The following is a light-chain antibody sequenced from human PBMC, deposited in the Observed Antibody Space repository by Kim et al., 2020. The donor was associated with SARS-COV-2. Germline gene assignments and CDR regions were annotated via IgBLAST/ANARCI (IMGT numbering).Light chain of an antibody. CDR1: SLRSYY. CDR3: HSRDSSLNRL. V-gene: IGLV3-19*01. CDR2: GDN. J-gene: IGLJ3*02. Sequence: SYELTQDPAVSVALGQTVRITCQGNSLRSYYASWYQQKPGQAPINVIFGDNNRPSGIPDRFSGSRSGNTASLTISGAQAGDEADYYCHSRDSSLNRLFGGGTKLTVL.